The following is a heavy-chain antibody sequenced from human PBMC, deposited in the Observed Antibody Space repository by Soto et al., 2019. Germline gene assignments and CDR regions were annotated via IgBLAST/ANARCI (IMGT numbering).Heavy chain of an antibody. CDR2: NYHSGNP. CDR3: ARETFCYYVGSFDP. V-gene: IGHV4-30-2*01. D-gene: IGHD3-10*02. J-gene: IGHJ5*02. CDR1: GDTISTGGYT. Sequence: QLQLQESGSRLVKSSETLSLTCDVSGDTISTGGYTWAWIRQPPGEALEWIGHNYHSGNPYYNPSRKSRVVISVDRSKTQFALKVRSLTAAATAVYYCARETFCYYVGSFDPWGQGILVTVSS.